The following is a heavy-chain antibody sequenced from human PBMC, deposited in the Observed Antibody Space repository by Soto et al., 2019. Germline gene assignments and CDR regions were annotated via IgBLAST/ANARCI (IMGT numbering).Heavy chain of an antibody. Sequence: QVPLVQSRAEVKKPGASVKVSCKASGYNLTNYGISWVRQAPGQGLQWMGWINSYNGVTNNAHNFQDRVSMTTDTSTSTAYLELRSLRSDDTAVYYCARDPYNYGSFDYWAQGSLVTVSS. V-gene: IGHV1-18*01. CDR1: GYNLTNYG. J-gene: IGHJ4*02. CDR2: INSYNGVT. CDR3: ARDPYNYGSFDY. D-gene: IGHD1-1*01.